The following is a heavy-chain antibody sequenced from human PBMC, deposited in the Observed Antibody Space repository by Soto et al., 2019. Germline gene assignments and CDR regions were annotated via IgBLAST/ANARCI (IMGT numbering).Heavy chain of an antibody. V-gene: IGHV3-21*01. CDR3: SRDQPGYSYGYGLGY. J-gene: IGHJ4*02. CDR1: GFTFSSYS. D-gene: IGHD5-18*01. Sequence: EVHLVESGGGLVKPGGSLRLSCAASGFTFSSYSMNWVRQAPGKGLEWVSSISSSRSYIYYADSVKGRFTISRDNARNPLSLQMNSLRAEDTAGYYCSRDQPGYSYGYGLGYWGQGTLVTVSS. CDR2: ISSSRSYI.